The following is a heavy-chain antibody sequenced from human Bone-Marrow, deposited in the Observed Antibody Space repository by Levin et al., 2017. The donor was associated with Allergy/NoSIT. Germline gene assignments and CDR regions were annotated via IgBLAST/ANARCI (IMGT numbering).Heavy chain of an antibody. CDR3: ARLTILGGYSTKYYFRF. J-gene: IGHJ4*02. D-gene: IGHD2-8*01. CDR1: GYTFTGYY. Sequence: AGGSLRLSCKTSGYTFTGYYLHWVRLAPGQGLEWMGRIDPNNGDTVYPKNFQGRVTLTRDTSISTAYMELSRLNSDDTAIYYCARLTILGGYSTKYYFRFWGQGTLVTVSS. V-gene: IGHV1-2*06. CDR2: IDPNNGDT.